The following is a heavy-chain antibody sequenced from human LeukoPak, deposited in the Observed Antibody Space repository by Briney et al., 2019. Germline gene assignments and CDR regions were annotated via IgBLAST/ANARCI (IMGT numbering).Heavy chain of an antibody. Sequence: IPGGSLRLSCAASGFTFSSYSMNWVRQAPGKGLEWVSSISSSSSYIYYADSVRGRFTVSRDSAKNSLFLQMDNLRVEDTAIYYCARAHIQDYTIVGLVDHWGQGALVTVSS. V-gene: IGHV3-21*01. J-gene: IGHJ5*02. D-gene: IGHD1-26*01. CDR3: ARAHIQDYTIVGLVDH. CDR1: GFTFSSYS. CDR2: ISSSSSYI.